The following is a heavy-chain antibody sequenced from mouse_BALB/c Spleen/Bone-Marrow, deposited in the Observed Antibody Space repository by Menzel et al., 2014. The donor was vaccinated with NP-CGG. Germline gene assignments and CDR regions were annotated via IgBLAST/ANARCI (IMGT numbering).Heavy chain of an antibody. J-gene: IGHJ2*01. D-gene: IGHD1-1*01. CDR2: INNNDGNT. CDR3: ARDNYGSRFDY. Sequence: EVHLVESGGGLVQPGGSLKLSCAASGFTFSSYGMSWVRPTPDKRLELVATINNNDGNTYYPDSVKGRFTISRDNAKNTLYLQMSSLKSEDTAMYYCARDNYGSRFDYWGQGTTLTVSS. V-gene: IGHV5-6-3*01. CDR1: GFTFSSYG.